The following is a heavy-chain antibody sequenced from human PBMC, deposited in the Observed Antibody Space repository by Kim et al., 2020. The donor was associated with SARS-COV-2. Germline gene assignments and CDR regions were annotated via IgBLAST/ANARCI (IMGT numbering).Heavy chain of an antibody. Sequence: ASVKVSCKASGYTFTSYAMHWVRQAPGQRLEWMGWINAGNGNTKYSQKFQGRVTITRDTSASTAYMELSSLRSEDTAVYYCARVRISGSYSGSLTLDFDYWGQGTLVTVSS. CDR2: INAGNGNT. CDR3: ARVRISGSYSGSLTLDFDY. J-gene: IGHJ4*02. V-gene: IGHV1-3*01. D-gene: IGHD1-26*01. CDR1: GYTFTSYA.